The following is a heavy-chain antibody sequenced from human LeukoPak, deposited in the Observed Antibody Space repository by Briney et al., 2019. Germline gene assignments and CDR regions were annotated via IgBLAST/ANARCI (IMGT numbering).Heavy chain of an antibody. D-gene: IGHD3-16*01. CDR2: ISYDGSNK. Sequence: PGGSLRLSCAASGFTFSSYAMHWVRQAPGKGLEWVAVISYDGSNKYYADSVKGRFTISRDNSDNTLYVQMNSLRVEDTAVYYCARESYGSGHCAAFGIWAKGHWSPSLQ. J-gene: IGHJ3*02. CDR3: ARESYGSGHCAAFGI. V-gene: IGHV3-30*04. CDR1: GFTFSSYA.